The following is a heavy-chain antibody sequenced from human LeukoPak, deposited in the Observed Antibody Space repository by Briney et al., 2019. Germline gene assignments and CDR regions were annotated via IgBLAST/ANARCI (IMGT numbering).Heavy chain of an antibody. V-gene: IGHV4-39*01. Sequence: SETLSLTCSVSGDSISSNEWWSWVRQPPGKGLEWIGSIYDSGSTYYNPSLKSRVTISVDTSKNQFSLKLNSVTAADTAVYYCARHYGPWGQGTLVTVSS. J-gene: IGHJ5*02. D-gene: IGHD3-10*01. CDR2: IYDSGST. CDR3: ARHYGP. CDR1: GDSISSNEW.